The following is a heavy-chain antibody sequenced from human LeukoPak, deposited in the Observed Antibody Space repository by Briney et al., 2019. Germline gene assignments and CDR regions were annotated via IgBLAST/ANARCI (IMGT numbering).Heavy chain of an antibody. CDR2: ISGSGGST. V-gene: IGHV3-23*01. Sequence: GGSLRLSCAASGFTFSSYAMSWVRQAPGKGLEWVSAISGSGGSTYYADSVRGRFTISRDNAKNSLYLQMNSLRAEDTALYYCAKDIYDSSGYVFDYWGQGTLVTVSS. D-gene: IGHD3-22*01. CDR1: GFTFSSYA. J-gene: IGHJ4*02. CDR3: AKDIYDSSGYVFDY.